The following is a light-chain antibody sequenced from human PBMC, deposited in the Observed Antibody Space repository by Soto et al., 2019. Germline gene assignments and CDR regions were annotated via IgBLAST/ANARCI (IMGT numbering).Light chain of an antibody. CDR3: QLWVSSSHHFYA. CDR2: DDR. CDR1: NIGSKS. J-gene: IGLJ1*01. Sequence: SYELTQPPSVSVAPGQTARLTCGGDNIGSKSVHWYQQKPGQAPVLVVYDDRDRPSGIPERFSGSNSGNTATLTISRVEAGDEADYYCQLWVSSSHHFYAFGTGTKLTVL. V-gene: IGLV3-21*02.